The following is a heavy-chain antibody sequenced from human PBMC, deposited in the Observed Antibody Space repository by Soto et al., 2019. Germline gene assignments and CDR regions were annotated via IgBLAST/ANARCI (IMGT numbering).Heavy chain of an antibody. V-gene: IGHV3-21*01. CDR3: ERDTGYSSVHVTESFDI. CDR2: ISTSSNYI. CDR1: GFTFSSYS. D-gene: IGHD6-19*01. Sequence: EVQLVESGGGLVKPGGSLRLSCAASGFTFSSYSMIWVRQAPGKGREWVSCISTSSNYIFYGDSVKGRFTISRDNAKKSLYLQMNSLRAEDTAVYYCERDTGYSSVHVTESFDIWGQGTMVTVSS. J-gene: IGHJ3*02.